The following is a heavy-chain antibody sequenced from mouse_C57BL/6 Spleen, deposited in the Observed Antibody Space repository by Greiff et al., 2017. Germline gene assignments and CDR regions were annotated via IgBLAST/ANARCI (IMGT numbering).Heavy chain of an antibody. J-gene: IGHJ2*01. CDR3: VRHGGGGRGYFDY. CDR1: GFSFNTYA. Sequence: EVKVVESGGGLVQPKGSLKLSCAASGFSFNTYAMNWVRQTPGKGLEWVARIRSKSNNYATYYAETVKDRFTIYRDDSESILYLQMNNLKTEDTARYYCVRHGGGGRGYFDYWGQGTTLTVSS. V-gene: IGHV10-1*01. CDR2: IRSKSNNYAT.